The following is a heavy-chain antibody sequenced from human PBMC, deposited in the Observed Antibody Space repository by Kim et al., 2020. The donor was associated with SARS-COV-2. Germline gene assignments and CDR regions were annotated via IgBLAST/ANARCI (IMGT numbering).Heavy chain of an antibody. Sequence: GESLKISCKGSGYSFTSYWIGWVRQMPGKGLEWMGIIYPGDSDTRYSPSFQGQVTISADKSISTAYLQWSSLKASDTAMYYCARQGQQLDRYYYYYGMDVWGQGTTVTVSS. CDR1: GYSFTSYW. V-gene: IGHV5-51*01. CDR3: ARQGQQLDRYYYYYGMDV. CDR2: IYPGDSDT. D-gene: IGHD6-13*01. J-gene: IGHJ6*02.